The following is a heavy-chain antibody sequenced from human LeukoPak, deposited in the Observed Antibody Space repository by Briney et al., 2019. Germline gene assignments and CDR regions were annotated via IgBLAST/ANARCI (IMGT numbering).Heavy chain of an antibody. CDR3: AKFGYYYDSSGHIDY. J-gene: IGHJ4*02. CDR1: GFILSNCA. CDR2: ISGSGGST. D-gene: IGHD3-22*01. V-gene: IGHV3-23*01. Sequence: PGGSLRLSCAASGFILSNCAMTWVRQAPGKGLEWVSAISGSGGSTYYADSVKGRFTISRDNSKNTLYLQMNSLRAEDTAVYYCAKFGYYYDSSGHIDYWGQGTLVTVSS.